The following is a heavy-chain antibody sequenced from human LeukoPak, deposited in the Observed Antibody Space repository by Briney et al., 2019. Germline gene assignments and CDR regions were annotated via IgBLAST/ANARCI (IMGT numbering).Heavy chain of an antibody. Sequence: SETLSLTCAVYGGSFSGYYWSWIRQPPGKGLEWIGEINHSGSTNYNPSLKSRVTISVDTSKNQFSLKLSSVTAADTAVYYCAGGFHDIAAAGTASYYYGMDVWGQGTTVTVSS. V-gene: IGHV4-34*01. D-gene: IGHD6-13*01. CDR3: AGGFHDIAAAGTASYYYGMDV. CDR2: INHSGST. J-gene: IGHJ6*02. CDR1: GGSFSGYY.